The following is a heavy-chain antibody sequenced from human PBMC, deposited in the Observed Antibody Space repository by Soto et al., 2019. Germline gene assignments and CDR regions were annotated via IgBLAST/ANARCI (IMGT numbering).Heavy chain of an antibody. CDR2: ISWNSGSI. V-gene: IGHV3-9*01. D-gene: IGHD1-7*01. CDR1: GFTFDDYA. Sequence: GGSLRLSCAASGFTFDDYAMHWVRQAPGKGLEWVSGISWNSGSIGYADSVKGRFTISRDNAKNSLYLQMNSLRAEDTALYYCAKDLTGTTSFYYFDYWGQGTLVTVSS. J-gene: IGHJ4*02. CDR3: AKDLTGTTSFYYFDY.